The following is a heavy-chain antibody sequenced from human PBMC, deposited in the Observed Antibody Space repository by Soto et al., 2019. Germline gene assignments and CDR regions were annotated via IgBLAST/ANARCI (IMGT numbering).Heavy chain of an antibody. CDR3: AREGGGATPTGLDP. CDR2: MNPNTGNT. CDR1: GYSFSKYD. J-gene: IGHJ5*02. V-gene: IGHV1-8*01. Sequence: QVHLVQSGAEVKRPGASVKVSCKASGYSFSKYDINWVRQVAGQGLEWLGRMNPNTGNTRYAQKIQGRLTMTRNTSISIAYMELSSLISDDTAVYYCAREGGGATPTGLDPWGQGTLVIVSS. D-gene: IGHD1-1*01.